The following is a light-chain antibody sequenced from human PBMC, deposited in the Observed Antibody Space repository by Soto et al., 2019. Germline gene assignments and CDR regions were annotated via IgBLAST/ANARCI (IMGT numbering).Light chain of an antibody. CDR2: LGS. V-gene: IGKV2-28*01. Sequence: DLVVTQSPLSLPVTPGEPASISCRASQSLLHTNGINYLHWYLQKPGQSPQLLIYLGSNRASGVPDRFSGSGSGTEYTLRISRVEAEDVGIYYCMQALQKPSTFGQGTKVDI. CDR3: MQALQKPST. J-gene: IGKJ1*01. CDR1: QSLLHTNGINY.